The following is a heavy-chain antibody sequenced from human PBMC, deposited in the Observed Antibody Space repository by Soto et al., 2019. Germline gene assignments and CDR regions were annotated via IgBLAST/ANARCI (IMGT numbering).Heavy chain of an antibody. J-gene: IGHJ3*02. V-gene: IGHV3-21*01. Sequence: PGGSLRLSCAASGFTFSSYSMNWVRQAPGKGLEWVSSISSSSSYIYYADSVKGRFTISRDNAKNSLYLQMNSLRAEDTAVYYCARDWNPPTWELPTADAFDIWGQGTVVTVSS. CDR1: GFTFSSYS. CDR3: ARDWNPPTWELPTADAFDI. CDR2: ISSSSSYI. D-gene: IGHD1-26*01.